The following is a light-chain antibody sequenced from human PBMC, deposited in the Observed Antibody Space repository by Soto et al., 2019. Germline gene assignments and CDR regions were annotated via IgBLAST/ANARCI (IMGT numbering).Light chain of an antibody. V-gene: IGLV2-18*02. CDR2: EVT. Sequence: QSALTQPPSVSGSPGQSVTISCTGTSSDVGGYNRVSWYQQPPGKAPKLMIYEVTNRPSGVPDRFSGSKSGNTASLTISGLQAEDEAYYFCSSFTGSRPLVFGGGTKLTVL. J-gene: IGLJ3*02. CDR3: SSFTGSRPLV. CDR1: SSDVGGYNR.